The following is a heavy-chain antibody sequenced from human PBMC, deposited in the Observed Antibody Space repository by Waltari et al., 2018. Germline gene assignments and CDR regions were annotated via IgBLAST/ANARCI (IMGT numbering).Heavy chain of an antibody. CDR2: INPSGST. D-gene: IGHD3-16*01. Sequence: QVQLQQWGAGQLKPSETLSLTCAVYGASFSGYYWSWFRQPPGKGLEWIGEINPSGSTNYNPSLKNRLTISLDTSKNQFSLKMRSVTAADTAVYYCARADRGRDGRYATPDWGPWGQGTLVTVSS. CDR3: ARADRGRDGRYATPDWGP. V-gene: IGHV4-34*01. J-gene: IGHJ5*02. CDR1: GASFSGYY.